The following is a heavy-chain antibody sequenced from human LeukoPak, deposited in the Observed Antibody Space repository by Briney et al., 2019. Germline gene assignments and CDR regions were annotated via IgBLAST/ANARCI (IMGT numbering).Heavy chain of an antibody. CDR1: GGPISSSSYY. CDR3: ARQTYYSSGYFDY. J-gene: IGHJ4*02. V-gene: IGHV4-39*01. D-gene: IGHD3-22*01. Sequence: KPSETLSLTCTVSGGPISSSSYYWGWIRQPPGKGLEWIGSFYYSGSTYYKPSLKSRVTISVYTPMNQFSLKLSSVTAADTAVYYCARQTYYSSGYFDYWGQGTLVTVSS. CDR2: FYYSGST.